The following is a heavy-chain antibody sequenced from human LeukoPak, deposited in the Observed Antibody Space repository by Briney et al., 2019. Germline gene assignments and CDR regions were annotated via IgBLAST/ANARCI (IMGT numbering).Heavy chain of an antibody. Sequence: SVKVSCKASGGTFSSYAISWVRQAPGQGLEWMGGIIPIFGTANYAQKFQGRVTITADESTSTAYMELSSLRSEDTAVYYCAKDSYVGPEGSTVVTGTDDAFDIWGQGTMVTVSS. CDR3: AKDSYVGPEGSTVVTGTDDAFDI. V-gene: IGHV1-69*13. D-gene: IGHD4-23*01. J-gene: IGHJ3*02. CDR2: IIPIFGTA. CDR1: GGTFSSYA.